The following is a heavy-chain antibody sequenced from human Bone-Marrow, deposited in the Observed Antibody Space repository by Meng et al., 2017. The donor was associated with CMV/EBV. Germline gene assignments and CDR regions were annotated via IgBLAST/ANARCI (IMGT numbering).Heavy chain of an antibody. V-gene: IGHV3-74*01. Sequence: GESLKISCEASGFIFSTYSMNWVRQAPGKGLVWVSRINSDGSSTSYADSVKGRFTISRDNAKNTLYLQMNSLRAEDTAVYYCARDWAHHSSSWYWDYYYGMDVWGQGTTVTVSS. D-gene: IGHD6-13*01. CDR2: INSDGSST. J-gene: IGHJ6*02. CDR1: GFIFSTYS. CDR3: ARDWAHHSSSWYWDYYYGMDV.